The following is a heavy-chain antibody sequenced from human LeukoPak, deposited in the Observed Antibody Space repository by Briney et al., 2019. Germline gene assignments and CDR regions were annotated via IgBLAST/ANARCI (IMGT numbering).Heavy chain of an antibody. CDR1: GFTFSSYS. CDR3: AREQGPEDAFDI. CDR2: ISSSSSYI. J-gene: IGHJ3*02. D-gene: IGHD2-2*01. V-gene: IGHV3-21*01. Sequence: GGSLRLSCAASGFTFSSYSMNWVRQAPGKGLEWVSSISSSSSYIYYADSVKGRFTISRDNAKNSLYLQMNSLRAEDTAVYYCAREQGPEDAFDIWGQGTMVTVSS.